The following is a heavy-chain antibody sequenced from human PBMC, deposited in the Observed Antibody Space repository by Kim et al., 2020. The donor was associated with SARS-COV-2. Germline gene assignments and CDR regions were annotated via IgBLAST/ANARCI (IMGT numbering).Heavy chain of an antibody. Sequence: PPLKSRVTISVDTSKNQFSLKLSAVTAADTAVYYCARGVYDILTGRRFDPWGQGTLVTVSS. D-gene: IGHD3-9*01. J-gene: IGHJ5*02. CDR3: ARGVYDILTGRRFDP. V-gene: IGHV4-30-2*05.